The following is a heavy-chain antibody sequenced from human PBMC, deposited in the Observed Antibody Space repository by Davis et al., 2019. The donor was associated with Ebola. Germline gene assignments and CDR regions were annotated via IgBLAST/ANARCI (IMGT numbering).Heavy chain of an antibody. CDR2: IYYSGST. D-gene: IGHD2-15*01. Sequence: PSETLSLTCTVSGGSISSYYWSWIRQPPGKGLEWIGYIYYSGSTNYNPSLKSRVTISVDTSKNQFSLKLSSVTAADTAVYYCARQRVYCSGGSCYPEDNWFDPWGQGTLVTVSS. J-gene: IGHJ5*02. V-gene: IGHV4-59*08. CDR3: ARQRVYCSGGSCYPEDNWFDP. CDR1: GGSISSYY.